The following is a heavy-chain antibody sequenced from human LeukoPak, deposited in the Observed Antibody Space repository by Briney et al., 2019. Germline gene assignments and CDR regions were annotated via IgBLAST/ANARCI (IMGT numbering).Heavy chain of an antibody. J-gene: IGHJ1*01. D-gene: IGHD4-23*01. Sequence: GGSLRLSCAASGFTLTTYWMSWVRQAPGKGLEWVANIKQDGTEKYYVHSVKGRFTISRDNSKNTLYLQMNSLRAEDTAVYYCAKRLIGGPEYFQHWGQGTLVTVSS. CDR1: GFTLTTYW. CDR3: AKRLIGGPEYFQH. V-gene: IGHV3-7*03. CDR2: IKQDGTEK.